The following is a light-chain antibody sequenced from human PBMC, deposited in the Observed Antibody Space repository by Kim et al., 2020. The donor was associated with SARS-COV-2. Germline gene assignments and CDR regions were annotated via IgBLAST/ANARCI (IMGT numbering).Light chain of an antibody. Sequence: SSELTQDPAVSVALGQTVRITCQGDSLRSYYASWYQQKPGQAPVLVSYGKNNRPSGIPDRFSGSTSGNTASLTITGAQAEDEADYYCNSRASRGNHLGVF. CDR1: SLRSYY. J-gene: IGLJ1*01. CDR3: NSRASRGNHLGV. V-gene: IGLV3-19*01. CDR2: GKN.